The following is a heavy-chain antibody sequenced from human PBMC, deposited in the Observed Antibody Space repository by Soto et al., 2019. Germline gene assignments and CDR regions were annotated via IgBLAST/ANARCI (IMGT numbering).Heavy chain of an antibody. CDR2: INGYTGNT. CDR3: ARSWVTGKGGIDV. CDR1: GYTFTSYG. V-gene: IGHV1-18*01. D-gene: IGHD3-16*01. J-gene: IGHJ6*02. Sequence: QVQLVQSGAEVKKPGASVKVSCKASGYTFTSYGLSWVRQAPGQGLEWMGWINGYTGNTNYAQKFQGRGTMTTDTSTNTAYLDLCTLISDDEAVYYCARSWVTGKGGIDVWGQGTTVTVSS.